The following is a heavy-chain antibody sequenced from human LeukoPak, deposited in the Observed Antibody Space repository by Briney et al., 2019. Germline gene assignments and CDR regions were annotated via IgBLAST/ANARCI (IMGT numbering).Heavy chain of an antibody. J-gene: IGHJ4*02. CDR3: ARDVVATIGYFDY. V-gene: IGHV3-33*01. CDR1: GFTSSNYG. D-gene: IGHD5-12*01. CDR2: IWFDGNNK. Sequence: GRSLRLSCAASGFTSSNYGMHWVRQAPGKGLEWVALIWFDGNNKYYADSVKGRFTISRDISKNTLYLQMNSLRAEDTAVYYCARDVVATIGYFDYWGQGTLVTVSS.